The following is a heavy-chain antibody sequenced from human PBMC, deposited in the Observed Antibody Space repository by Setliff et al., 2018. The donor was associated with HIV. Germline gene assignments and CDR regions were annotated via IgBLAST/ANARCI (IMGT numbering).Heavy chain of an antibody. V-gene: IGHV4-39*07. J-gene: IGHJ5*02. CDR1: GGSVSSRGYY. Sequence: SETLSLTCTVSGGSVSSRGYYWGWIRQPPGKGPEWIANILYGGNTYYNPSLKSRVTISLDTSKNQFSLKLSSVTAADTAVYYCARGGRSLAAQTWFDPWGQETLVTVSS. D-gene: IGHD6-6*01. CDR3: ARGGRSLAAQTWFDP. CDR2: ILYGGNT.